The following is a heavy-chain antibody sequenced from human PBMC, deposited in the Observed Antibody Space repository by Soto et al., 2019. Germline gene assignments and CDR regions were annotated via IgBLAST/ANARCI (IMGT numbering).Heavy chain of an antibody. Sequence: RASVKVSCKASGGTFSSYAISWVRQAPGQGLEWMGGIIPIFGTANYAQKFQGRVTITADESTSTAYMELGSLRSEDTAVYYCATHRYCSSTSCSTYYYYYGMDVWGQGTTVTVSS. CDR3: ATHRYCSSTSCSTYYYYYGMDV. CDR1: GGTFSSYA. D-gene: IGHD2-2*01. J-gene: IGHJ6*02. V-gene: IGHV1-69*13. CDR2: IIPIFGTA.